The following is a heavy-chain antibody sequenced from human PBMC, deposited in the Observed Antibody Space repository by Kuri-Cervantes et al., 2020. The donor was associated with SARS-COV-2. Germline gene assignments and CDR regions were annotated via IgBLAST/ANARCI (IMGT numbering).Heavy chain of an antibody. V-gene: IGHV1-69*05. J-gene: IGHJ6*03. CDR1: GGTFSSYA. CDR2: IIPIFGTA. D-gene: IGHD3-10*01. CDR3: AIRVEKGVGDYYYYYYMDV. Sequence: SVKVSCKASGGTFSSYAISWVRQAPGQGLEWMGGIIPIFGTANYARKFQGRVTITTDESTSTAYMELSSLRSEDTAVYYCAIRVEKGVGDYYYYYYMDVWGKGTTVTVSS.